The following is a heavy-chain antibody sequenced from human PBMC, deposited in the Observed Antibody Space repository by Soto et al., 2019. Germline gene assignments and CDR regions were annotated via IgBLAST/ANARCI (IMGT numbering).Heavy chain of an antibody. V-gene: IGHV3-30*18. CDR2: ISYDGSKK. CDR3: AKDPGNCRSISCNPGNNWFDP. D-gene: IGHD2-2*01. J-gene: IGHJ5*02. CDR1: GFTFSSHG. Sequence: QVQLVESGGGVVQPGGSLRLSCAVSGFTFSSHGMHWVRQAPGKVLEWVAIISYDGSKKYYLDSVKGRFTISRDNSRNTLYLQMDSLRVEDTAVYHCAKDPGNCRSISCNPGNNWFDPWGQGTLVTVSS.